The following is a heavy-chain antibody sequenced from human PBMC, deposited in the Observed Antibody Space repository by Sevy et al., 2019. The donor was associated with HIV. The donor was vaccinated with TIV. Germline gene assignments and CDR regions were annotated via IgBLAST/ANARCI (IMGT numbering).Heavy chain of an antibody. CDR2: ISGSGATT. CDR3: AKMFRLAVAGRFDY. J-gene: IGHJ4*02. V-gene: IGHV3-23*01. D-gene: IGHD6-13*01. CDR1: GFTFTSYA. Sequence: GGYLRLSCAASGFTFTSYAMSWVRQAPGKGLEWVSGISGSGATTYYADSVKGRFTISRDNSKNALYLQLNSLRAEDTAAYYCAKMFRLAVAGRFDYWGQGALVTVSS.